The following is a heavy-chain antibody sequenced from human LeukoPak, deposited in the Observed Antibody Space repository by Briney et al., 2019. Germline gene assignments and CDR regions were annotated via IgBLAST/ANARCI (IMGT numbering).Heavy chain of an antibody. CDR3: AGDGYNYPYYFDY. V-gene: IGHV1-69*04. CDR1: GGTFSSYA. Sequence: GASVKVSCKASGGTFSSYAISWVRQAPGQGLEWMGRIIPILGIANYAQKFQGRVTITADKSTSTAYMELSSLRSEDTAVYYCAGDGYNYPYYFDYWGQGTLVTVSS. J-gene: IGHJ4*02. D-gene: IGHD5-24*01. CDR2: IIPILGIA.